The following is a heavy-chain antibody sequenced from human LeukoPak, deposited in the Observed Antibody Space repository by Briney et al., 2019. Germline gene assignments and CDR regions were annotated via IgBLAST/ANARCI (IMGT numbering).Heavy chain of an antibody. CDR1: GVIFSSYA. Sequence: GTSLRLSCAASGVIFSSYAMHWVRQAPGKGLEWVAIISFDGSTMYYADSVKGRFTISRENSNNTLYLQMTSLRAEHTAVYYCARPPPNIPDSYMDGWGTGTKVTVSS. D-gene: IGHD2/OR15-2a*01. CDR2: ISFDGSTM. V-gene: IGHV3-30*01. J-gene: IGHJ6*03. CDR3: ARPPPNIPDSYMDG.